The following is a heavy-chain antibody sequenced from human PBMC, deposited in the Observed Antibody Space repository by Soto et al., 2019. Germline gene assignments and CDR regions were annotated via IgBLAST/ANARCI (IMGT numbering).Heavy chain of an antibody. Sequence: VQLVESGGGLVQPGGSLRLSCAASGFSITNTWMHWVRQAPGKGREWVGRVKSKADGGTADYAAPVKGRFTVSRDDSKNTQYLQVNSLKMEDTAVYYCNSYPDFWGGHTPLWGQGTLVTVSS. D-gene: IGHD3-3*01. J-gene: IGHJ4*02. CDR3: NSYPDFWGGHTPL. CDR2: VKSKADGGTA. CDR1: GFSITNTW. V-gene: IGHV3-15*07.